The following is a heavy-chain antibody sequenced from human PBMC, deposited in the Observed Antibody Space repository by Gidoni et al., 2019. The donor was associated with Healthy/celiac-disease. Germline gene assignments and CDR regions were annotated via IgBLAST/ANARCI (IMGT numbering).Heavy chain of an antibody. V-gene: IGHV4-39*01. Sequence: QLQLQESGPGLVKPSETLSLTCTVSGGSISSSSYYWGWIRQPPGKGLEWIGSIYYSGSTYYNPSLKSRVTISVDTSKNQFSLKLSSVTAADTAVYYCASMVRQLSVQQWLVLDYYYYYYMDVWGKGTTVTVSS. J-gene: IGHJ6*03. CDR1: GGSISSSSYY. CDR2: IYYSGST. D-gene: IGHD6-19*01. CDR3: ASMVRQLSVQQWLVLDYYYYYYMDV.